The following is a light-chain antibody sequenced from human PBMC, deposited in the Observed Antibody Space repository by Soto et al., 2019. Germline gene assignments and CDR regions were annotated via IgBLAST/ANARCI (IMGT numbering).Light chain of an antibody. CDR3: QQFASSPLT. CDR1: QSVSSY. Sequence: EIVLTQSPATLSLSPGERATLSCRASQSVSSYLAWYQQKPGQAPRLPIYDASNRATGIPARFSGSGSGTDFTLTISSLEPEDSAVYYCQQFASSPLTFGGGTKVDIK. V-gene: IGKV3-11*01. J-gene: IGKJ4*01. CDR2: DAS.